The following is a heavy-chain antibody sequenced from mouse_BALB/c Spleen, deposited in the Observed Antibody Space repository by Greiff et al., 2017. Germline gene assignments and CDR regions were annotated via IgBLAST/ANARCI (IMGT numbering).Heavy chain of an antibody. J-gene: IGHJ4*01. V-gene: IGHV3-6*02. CDR2: ISYDGSN. CDR3: AREDDGYAMDY. Sequence: EVKLEESGPDLVKPSQSLSLTCTVTGYSITSGYSWNWIRQFPGNKLEWMGYISYDGSNNYNPSLKNRISITRDTSKNQFFLKLNSVTTEDTATYYCAREDDGYAMDYWGQGTSVTVSS. D-gene: IGHD2-3*01. CDR1: GYSITSGYS.